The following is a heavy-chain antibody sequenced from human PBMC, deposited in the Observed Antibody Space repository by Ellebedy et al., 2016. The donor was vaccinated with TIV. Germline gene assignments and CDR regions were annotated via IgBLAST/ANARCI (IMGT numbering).Heavy chain of an antibody. CDR2: IYPGDFDP. J-gene: IGHJ4*02. CDR1: GYSFTSYW. V-gene: IGHV5-51*01. Sequence: GESLKIYCKGSGYSFTSYWIGWVCPMRVKGLEWMGIIYPGDFDPRYSPSFQGQVTISDAKSISTAYLPWSILKAADTAMYYCARSGYRGSSNCPTDYWGQGTLVTVSS. D-gene: IGHD2-2*03. CDR3: ARSGYRGSSNCPTDY.